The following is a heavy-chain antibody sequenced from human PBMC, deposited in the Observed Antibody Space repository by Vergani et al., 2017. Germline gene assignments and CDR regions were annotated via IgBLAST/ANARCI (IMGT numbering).Heavy chain of an antibody. CDR1: GGSMSGYY. D-gene: IGHD3-10*01. CDR3: ARGRDYYGAGSYGGRNGMDV. CDR2: MYHSGST. J-gene: IGHJ6*02. Sequence: QVRLQESGPGLVKPSETLSLTCSVSGGSMSGYYWSWIRQPPGKELEWIGYMYHSGSTNYNPSLETRVTISGDTSKNQFSLKLNSVTAADTAVYYCARGRDYYGAGSYGGRNGMDVWGQGTTVTVSS. V-gene: IGHV4-59*01.